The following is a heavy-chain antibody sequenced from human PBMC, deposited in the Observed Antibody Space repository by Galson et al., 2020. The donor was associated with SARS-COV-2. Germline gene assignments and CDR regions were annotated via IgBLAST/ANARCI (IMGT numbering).Heavy chain of an antibody. CDR1: GFTFSSYS. J-gene: IGHJ3*02. CDR3: ARVIHSYYYDSSGYYPDAFDI. V-gene: IGHV3-21*01. Sequence: GESLKISCAASGFTFSSYSMNWVRQAPGKGLEWVSSISSSSSYIYYADSVKGRFTISRDNAKNSLYLQMNSLRAEDTAVYYCARVIHSYYYDSSGYYPDAFDIWGQGTMVTVSS. D-gene: IGHD3-22*01. CDR2: ISSSSSYI.